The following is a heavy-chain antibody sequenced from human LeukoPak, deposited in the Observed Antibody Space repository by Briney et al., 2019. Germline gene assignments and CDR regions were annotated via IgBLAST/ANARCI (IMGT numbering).Heavy chain of an antibody. Sequence: PGGSLRLSCTASGFTFSSYAMYWVRQAPGKGLEWVSGIFGSGGSAHYADSVKGRFTISRDNYQNTVYLQMNSLRAEDTAVYYCGRTTTGYSSGRNPAWPVDYWGQGTLVTVSS. D-gene: IGHD2-15*01. J-gene: IGHJ4*02. CDR3: GRTTTGYSSGRNPAWPVDY. CDR2: IFGSGGSA. CDR1: GFTFSSYA. V-gene: IGHV3-23*01.